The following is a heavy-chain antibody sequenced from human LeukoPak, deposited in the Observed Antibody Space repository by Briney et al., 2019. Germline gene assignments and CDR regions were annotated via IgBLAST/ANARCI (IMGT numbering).Heavy chain of an antibody. J-gene: IGHJ4*02. V-gene: IGHV3-48*02. CDR3: ARDQIASSLYKEPLDY. D-gene: IGHD6-13*01. Sequence: PGGSLRLSCTASGFTFGDYAMSWIRQAPGKGLEWISYISTKSSTIHYADSVKGRFTVSRDNARNSLYLQMNSLRDEDTAVYYCARDQIASSLYKEPLDYWGQGTLVTVSS. CDR1: GFTFGDYA. CDR2: ISTKSSTI.